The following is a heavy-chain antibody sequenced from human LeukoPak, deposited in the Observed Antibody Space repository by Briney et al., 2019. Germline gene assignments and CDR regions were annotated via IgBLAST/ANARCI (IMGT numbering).Heavy chain of an antibody. J-gene: IGHJ4*02. Sequence: SEALSLTCTVSGGSISSYYWSWIRQPPGKGLEWIGYIYYSGSTNYNPSLKSRVTISVDTSKNQFSLKLSSVTAADTAVYYCAREDCSSTSCYLDYWGQGTLVTVSS. D-gene: IGHD2-2*01. CDR3: AREDCSSTSCYLDY. CDR2: IYYSGST. CDR1: GGSISSYY. V-gene: IGHV4-59*01.